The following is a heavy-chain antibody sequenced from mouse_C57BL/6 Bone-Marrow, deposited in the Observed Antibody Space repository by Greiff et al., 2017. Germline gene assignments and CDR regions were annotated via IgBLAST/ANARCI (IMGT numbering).Heavy chain of an antibody. CDR1: GYSITSGYY. CDR2: ISYDGSN. J-gene: IGHJ1*03. CDR3: AKAHYYGSSPYWYFDV. D-gene: IGHD1-1*01. V-gene: IGHV3-6*01. Sequence: VQLKESGPGLVKPSQSLSLTCSVTGYSITSGYYWNWIRQFPGNKLEWMGYISYDGSNNYNPSRKNRISITRDTSKNQFFLKLNSVTTEDTATYYCAKAHYYGSSPYWYFDVWGTGTTVTVAS.